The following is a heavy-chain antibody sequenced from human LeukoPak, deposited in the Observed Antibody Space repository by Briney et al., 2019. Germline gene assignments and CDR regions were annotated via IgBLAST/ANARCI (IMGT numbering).Heavy chain of an antibody. CDR1: GDSISTPHW. CDR2: IFHSGRV. Sequence: SETQSLTCDVSGDSISTPHWWSWVRQPPGKGLEWIGEIFHSGRVNYIPSLQSRVTISLDKSKNQISLEVNSVTAADTAVYYCARLNADYGYYGPHDAFDIWGQGTLVAVSS. J-gene: IGHJ3*02. CDR3: ARLNADYGYYGPHDAFDI. V-gene: IGHV4-4*02. D-gene: IGHD4-17*01.